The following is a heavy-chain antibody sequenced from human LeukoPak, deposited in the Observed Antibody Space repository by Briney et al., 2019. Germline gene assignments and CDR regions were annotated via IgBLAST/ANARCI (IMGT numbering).Heavy chain of an antibody. CDR1: GFTFSSYA. D-gene: IGHD2-8*01. CDR2: ISGSGGST. Sequence: GGFLRLSCAASGFTFSSYAMSWVRQAPGKGLEWVSAISGSGGSTYYADSVKGRFTISRDNSKNTLYLQKNSLRAEDTAVYYCAKDSYCTNGVCYPLNWFDPWGQGTLVTVSS. J-gene: IGHJ5*02. V-gene: IGHV3-23*01. CDR3: AKDSYCTNGVCYPLNWFDP.